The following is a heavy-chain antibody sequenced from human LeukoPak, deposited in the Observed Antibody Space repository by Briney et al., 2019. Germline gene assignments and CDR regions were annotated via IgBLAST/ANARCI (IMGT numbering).Heavy chain of an antibody. V-gene: IGHV1-69*13. CDR3: ARGYSYAPASSGMDV. D-gene: IGHD5-18*01. Sequence: GASVKVSCKASGGTFSSYAISWVRQAPGQGLEWTGGIIPIFGTANYAQKFQGRVTITADESTSTAYMELSSLRSEDTAVYYCARGYSYAPASSGMDVWGQGTTVTVSS. J-gene: IGHJ6*02. CDR1: GGTFSSYA. CDR2: IIPIFGTA.